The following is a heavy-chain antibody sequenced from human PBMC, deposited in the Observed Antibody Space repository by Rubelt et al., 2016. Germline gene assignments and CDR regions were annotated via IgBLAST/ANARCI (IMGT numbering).Heavy chain of an antibody. CDR1: GYTFTSYG. J-gene: IGHJ4*02. D-gene: IGHD4-23*01. V-gene: IGHV1-18*01. CDR2: ISAYNDNT. Sequence: QVQLVQSGAEVKKPGASVKVSCKASGYTFTSYGISWVRQAPGQGLEWMGWISAYNDNTNYAQKRQGRVTMTTDTSTSTAYMEPRSLRSDDTAVYYCARDVGGNSVLYYFDYWGQGTLVTVSS. CDR3: ARDVGGNSVLYYFDY.